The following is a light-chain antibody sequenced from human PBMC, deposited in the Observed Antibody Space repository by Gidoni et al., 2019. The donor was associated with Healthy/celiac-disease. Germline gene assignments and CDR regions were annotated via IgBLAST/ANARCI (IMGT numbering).Light chain of an antibody. CDR3: QQYNNWPPWT. Sequence: ASQSVSSNLAWYQQKPGQAPRLLIYGASTRATGIPARFSGSGSGTECTLTISSLQSEDFAVYYCQQYNNWPPWTFGQGTKVEIK. CDR2: GAS. V-gene: IGKV3-15*01. J-gene: IGKJ1*01. CDR1: QSVSSN.